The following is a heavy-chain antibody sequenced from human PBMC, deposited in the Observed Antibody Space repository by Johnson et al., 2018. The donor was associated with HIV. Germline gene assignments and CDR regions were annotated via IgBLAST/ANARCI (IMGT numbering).Heavy chain of an antibody. V-gene: IGHV3-11*04. CDR3: ARHHPASDAFDI. Sequence: VQLVESGGGLVKPGGSLRLSCAASGFTFSDYYMTWIRQAPGKGLEWVSYISSSGSTIYYAASVGGRFTISRDNAKNSLYLQMNSLRAEDTAVYYCARHHPASDAFDIWGQGTMVSVSS. CDR1: GFTFSDYY. J-gene: IGHJ3*02. CDR2: ISSSGSTI. D-gene: IGHD2-2*01.